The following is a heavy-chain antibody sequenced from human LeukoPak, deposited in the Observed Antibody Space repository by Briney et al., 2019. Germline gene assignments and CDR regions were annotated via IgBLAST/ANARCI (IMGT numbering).Heavy chain of an antibody. CDR1: GFTFSSYG. Sequence: GGSLRLSCAASGFTFSSYGMHWVRQAPGKGLEGVAFIRYDGSNKYYADSVKGRFTSSRANSKNTLYLQMNSLRAEDTAVYYCAREPHPLYSSSTTEGYYYYYMDVWGKGTTVTISS. J-gene: IGHJ6*03. D-gene: IGHD6-13*01. CDR3: AREPHPLYSSSTTEGYYYYYMDV. CDR2: IRYDGSNK. V-gene: IGHV3-30*02.